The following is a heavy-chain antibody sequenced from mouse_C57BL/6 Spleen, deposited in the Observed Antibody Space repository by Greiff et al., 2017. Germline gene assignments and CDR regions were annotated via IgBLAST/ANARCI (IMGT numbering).Heavy chain of an antibody. Sequence: QVQLQQPGAELVRPGSSVKLSCKASGYTFTSYWMHWVKQRPKQGLEWIGNIDPSDSETYYNQKVKDKATLPVDKSSSTAYMQLSSLTSEDSAVYYCAIKGAMDYWGQGTSVTVSS. CDR1: GYTFTSYW. D-gene: IGHD1-3*01. CDR2: IDPSDSET. CDR3: AIKGAMDY. J-gene: IGHJ4*01. V-gene: IGHV1-52*01.